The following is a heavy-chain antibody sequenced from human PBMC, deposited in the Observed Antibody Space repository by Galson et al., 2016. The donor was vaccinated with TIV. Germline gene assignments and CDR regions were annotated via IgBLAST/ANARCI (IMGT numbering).Heavy chain of an antibody. Sequence: SVKVSCKATGYTFTSFGIAWVRQAPGQGLEWMGWISGYNGKTYYAQKFQDRVTTTTDTSTNTAYMELRGLRSDDTAVYYCTRDRSIAAPRDMDVWGQGTAVTVSS. V-gene: IGHV1-18*01. CDR3: TRDRSIAAPRDMDV. D-gene: IGHD6-6*01. CDR1: GYTFTSFG. CDR2: ISGYNGKT. J-gene: IGHJ6*02.